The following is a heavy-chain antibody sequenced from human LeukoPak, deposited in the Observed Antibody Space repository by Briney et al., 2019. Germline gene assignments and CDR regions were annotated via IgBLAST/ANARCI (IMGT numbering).Heavy chain of an antibody. V-gene: IGHV3-7*01. D-gene: IGHD6-13*01. CDR1: GFTFSSNW. CDR3: ARANNSSWHN. Sequence: GGSLRLSCATSGFTFSSNWTSWVRHAPGRGLDWVANIKPDGSAEYYAASVKGRFTVSRDNAKNSLYLQMNSLRVEDTAVYYCARANNSSWHNWGQGTLVTVSS. CDR2: IKPDGSAE. J-gene: IGHJ4*02.